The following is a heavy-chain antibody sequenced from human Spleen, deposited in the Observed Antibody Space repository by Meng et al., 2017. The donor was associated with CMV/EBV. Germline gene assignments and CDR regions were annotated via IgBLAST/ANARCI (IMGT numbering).Heavy chain of an antibody. D-gene: IGHD6-13*01. CDR2: INHSGST. CDR3: ARGPTPYSSSWYPN. CDR1: GGSFSGYY. Sequence: AVYGGSFSGYYRSWIRQPPGKGLEWIGEINHSGSTNYNPSLKSRVTISVDTSKNQFSLKLSSVTAADTAVYYCARGPTPYSSSWYPNWGQGTLVTVSS. V-gene: IGHV4-34*01. J-gene: IGHJ4*02.